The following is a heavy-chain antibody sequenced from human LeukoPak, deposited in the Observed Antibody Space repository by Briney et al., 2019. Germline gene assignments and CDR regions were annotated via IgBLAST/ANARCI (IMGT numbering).Heavy chain of an antibody. Sequence: GGSLRLSCAASGAAFTKYGMKWVRQAAGAGLEYISGISRSGDITHYADSVKGRFTISRDNVQNTLYLQMNGLRADDTALYYCATEGFYYWGPGTQVTVSS. J-gene: IGHJ4*02. V-gene: IGHV3-23*01. CDR1: GAAFTKYG. CDR3: ATEGFYY. CDR2: ISRSGDIT.